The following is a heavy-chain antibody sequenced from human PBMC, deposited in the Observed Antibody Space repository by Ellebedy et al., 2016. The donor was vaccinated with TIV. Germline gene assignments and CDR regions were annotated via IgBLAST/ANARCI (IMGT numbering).Heavy chain of an antibody. J-gene: IGHJ4*02. CDR1: SDSIRSSVYY. D-gene: IGHD2-2*01. CDR3: ARQYCSSSSCYARWADY. Sequence: SETLSLTXAVFSDSIRSSVYYWAWIRQPPGKGLEWIGSVYSRGGTYYNPSLKSRVSLSVDTSKNQFFLTLSSVTAADTAVYYCARQYCSSSSCYARWADYWGQGTLVTVSS. CDR2: VYSRGGT. V-gene: IGHV4-39*01.